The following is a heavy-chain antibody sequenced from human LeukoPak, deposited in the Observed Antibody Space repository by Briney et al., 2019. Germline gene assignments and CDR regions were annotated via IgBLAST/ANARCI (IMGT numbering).Heavy chain of an antibody. CDR3: ARDLLAGGSYFRLAS. CDR1: AFIFSGHW. CDR2: IKEDGSER. V-gene: IGHV3-7*03. Sequence: PGGSLRLSCEGSAFIFSGHWMNWVRQTPGKGLEWVASIKEDGSERQYVDSVKGRFSISRDNTKGSLFLQLNSLRAEDTAVYYCARDLLAGGSYFRLASWGQGTLVTVSS. D-gene: IGHD1-26*01. J-gene: IGHJ5*02.